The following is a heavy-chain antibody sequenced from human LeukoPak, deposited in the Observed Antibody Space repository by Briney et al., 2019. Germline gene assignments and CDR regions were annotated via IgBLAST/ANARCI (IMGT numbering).Heavy chain of an antibody. V-gene: IGHV4-30-2*01. J-gene: IGHJ6*03. CDR1: GGSISSGGYY. Sequence: SQTLSLTCSVSGGSISSGGYYWSWIRQPPGKGLEWIGFVYHGGSTNYSPSLKSRVTMSLDRSKNQFSLKLSSVTAADTALYYCARDGTCSSTSCLRGDYYYMDVWGKGTTVTVSS. CDR3: ARDGTCSSTSCLRGDYYYMDV. CDR2: VYHGGST. D-gene: IGHD2-2*01.